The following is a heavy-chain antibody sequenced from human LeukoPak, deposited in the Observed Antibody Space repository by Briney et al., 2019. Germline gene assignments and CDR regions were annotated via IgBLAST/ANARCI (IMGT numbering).Heavy chain of an antibody. CDR1: GYTFTSYY. D-gene: IGHD2-21*02. V-gene: IGHV1-46*01. CDR3: ARTDCGGDCYSSRGWFDP. J-gene: IGHJ5*02. CDR2: INPSGGST. Sequence: ASVKVSCKASGYTFTSYYMHWVRQAPGQGLEWMGIINPSGGSTSYARKFQGRVTITADKSTSTVYMDLSSLRSEDTAVYYCARTDCGGDCYSSRGWFDPWGQGILVTVSS.